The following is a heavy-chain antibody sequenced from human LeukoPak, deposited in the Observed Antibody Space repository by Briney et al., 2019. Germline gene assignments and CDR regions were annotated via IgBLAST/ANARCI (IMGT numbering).Heavy chain of an antibody. J-gene: IGHJ6*02. Sequence: ASVKVSCRASGYTFTGYYMHWVRQAPGQGLEWMGWINPNSGGTNYAQKFQGRVTMTRDTSISTAYMELSRLRSDDTAVYYCARDLQYYDFWSGYPPDYYYGMDVWGQGTTVTVSS. CDR2: INPNSGGT. D-gene: IGHD3-3*01. CDR3: ARDLQYYDFWSGYPPDYYYGMDV. V-gene: IGHV1-2*02. CDR1: GYTFTGYY.